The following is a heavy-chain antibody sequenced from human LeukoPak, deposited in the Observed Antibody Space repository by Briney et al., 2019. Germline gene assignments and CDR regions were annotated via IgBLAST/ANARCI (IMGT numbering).Heavy chain of an antibody. CDR2: IYFTGGT. D-gene: IGHD3-10*01. V-gene: IGHV4-59*01. J-gene: IGHJ4*02. CDR3: ARGGGLFDY. Sequence: SETLSLTCNVSGGSINNYYWSWLRQPPGKGLEWIGYIYFTGGTNYNPSLKSRVTMSIDTSKNQFSLKLNSVTAADTVFYHCARGGGLFDYWGQGSLVTVSS. CDR1: GGSINNYY.